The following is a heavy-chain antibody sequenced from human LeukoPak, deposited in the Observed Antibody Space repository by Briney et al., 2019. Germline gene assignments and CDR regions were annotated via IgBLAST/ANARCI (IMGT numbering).Heavy chain of an antibody. D-gene: IGHD2-2*02. CDR3: ARDRGYCSSTSCYRWFDP. CDR2: IYSGGST. V-gene: IGHV3-53*01. J-gene: IGHJ5*02. CDR1: GFTFSSYG. Sequence: PGRSLRLSCAASGFTFSSYGMHWVRQAPGKGLEWVSVIYSGGSTYYADSVKGRFTISRDNSKNTLYLQMNSLRAEDTAVYYCARDRGYCSSTSCYRWFDPWGQGTLVTVSS.